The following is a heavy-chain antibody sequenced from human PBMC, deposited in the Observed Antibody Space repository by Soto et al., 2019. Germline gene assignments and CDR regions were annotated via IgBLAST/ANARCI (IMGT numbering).Heavy chain of an antibody. J-gene: IGHJ4*02. Sequence: QVQLVESGGGVVQPGRSLRLSCAASGFTFSSYAMHWVRQAPGKGLEWVAVISYDGSNKYYADSVKGRFTISRDNSKNTLYLQMNSLRAEDTAVYYCARFGKGLSIEYWGQGTLVTVSS. CDR2: ISYDGSNK. CDR3: ARFGKGLSIEY. D-gene: IGHD3-10*01. CDR1: GFTFSSYA. V-gene: IGHV3-30-3*01.